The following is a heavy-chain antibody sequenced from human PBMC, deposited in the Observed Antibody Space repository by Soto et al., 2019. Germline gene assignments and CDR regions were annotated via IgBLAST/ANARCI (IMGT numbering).Heavy chain of an antibody. J-gene: IGHJ5*01. CDR1: GFTFSSFG. CDR2: IWYDGSGK. D-gene: IGHD3-10*01. CDR3: ARDTQLIRGVHNCFDS. V-gene: IGHV3-33*01. Sequence: QVQLVESGGSVVQPGRSLRLSCAASGFTFSSFGMHWVRQAPGKGLEWVAVIWYDGSGKYYADSVKGRFTISRDNSKNXRTLEMNSLRAEDTAVYYCARDTQLIRGVHNCFDSWGQGTLVTVSS.